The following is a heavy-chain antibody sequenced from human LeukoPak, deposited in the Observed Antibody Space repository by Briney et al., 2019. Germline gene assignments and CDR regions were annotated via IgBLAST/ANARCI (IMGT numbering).Heavy chain of an antibody. J-gene: IGHJ4*02. D-gene: IGHD1-26*01. CDR1: GFTFSSYA. CDR3: GRVVLVGSWMGGASYFDS. V-gene: IGHV3-30-3*01. CDR2: ISYDGSNK. Sequence: PGGSLGLSCAASGFTFSSYAMHWVRQAPGKGLEWVAVISYDGSNKYYADSVKGRFTISRDNSKNTLYLQMNSLRAEDTAVYYCGRVVLVGSWMGGASYFDSGGGGPLVPAS.